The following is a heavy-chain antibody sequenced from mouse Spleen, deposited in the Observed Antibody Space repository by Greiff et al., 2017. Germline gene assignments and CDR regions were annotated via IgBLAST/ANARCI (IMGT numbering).Heavy chain of an antibody. D-gene: IGHD1-1*01. Sequence: VQLQQSGAELVKPGASVKLSCKASGYTFTSYWMQWVKQRPGQGLEWIGEIDPSDSYTNYNQKFKGKATLTVDTSSSTAYMQLSSLTSEDSAVYYCARSDVLLRGYWGQGTTLTVSS. CDR2: IDPSDSYT. CDR3: ARSDVLLRGY. V-gene: IGHV1-50*01. CDR1: GYTFTSYW. J-gene: IGHJ2*01.